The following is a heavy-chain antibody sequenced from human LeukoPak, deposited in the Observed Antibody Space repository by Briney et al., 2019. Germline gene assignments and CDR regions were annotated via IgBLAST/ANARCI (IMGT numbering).Heavy chain of an antibody. CDR3: ARASSSWYASFDP. Sequence: GESLQISCKGSRYSFTSYGIGWVRQMPGKGLEWMGIIYPGDSDTRYSPSFQGQVTISADKSISTAYLQWSSLKASDTAMYYCARASSSWYASFDPWGQGTLVTVSS. J-gene: IGHJ5*02. V-gene: IGHV5-51*01. D-gene: IGHD6-13*01. CDR1: RYSFTSYG. CDR2: IYPGDSDT.